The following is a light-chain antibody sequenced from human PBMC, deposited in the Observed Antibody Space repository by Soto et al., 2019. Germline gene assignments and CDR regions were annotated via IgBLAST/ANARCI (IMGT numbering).Light chain of an antibody. J-gene: IGKJ1*01. CDR2: AS. Sequence: DIQITQFPSAMSSSVLERFTITCRASQDIRDYLAWFQHKPGNVPKRLIYASTLQSGVPSRFSGSGSGTEFTLTITGLQPEDFATYYCLHYHSYPRTFGRGTKVDIK. CDR3: LHYHSYPRT. CDR1: QDIRDY. V-gene: IGKV1-17*03.